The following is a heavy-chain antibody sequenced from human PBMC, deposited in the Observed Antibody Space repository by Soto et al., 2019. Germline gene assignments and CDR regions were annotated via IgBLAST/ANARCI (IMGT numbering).Heavy chain of an antibody. Sequence: QVQLQESGPGLVKPSQTLSLTCTVSGGSISSGDYYWSWIRQPPGKGLEWIGYIYYSGSTYYNPSLKSRVTISVDPSKNQFSLKLSSVTAADTAVYYCAREWRGLGINNWFDPWGQGTLVTVSS. V-gene: IGHV4-30-4*01. J-gene: IGHJ5*02. CDR3: AREWRGLGINNWFDP. CDR1: GGSISSGDYY. CDR2: IYYSGST. D-gene: IGHD2-15*01.